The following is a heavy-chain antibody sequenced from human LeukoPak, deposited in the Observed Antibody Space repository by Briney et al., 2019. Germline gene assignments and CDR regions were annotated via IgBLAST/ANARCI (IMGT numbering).Heavy chain of an antibody. CDR3: ATQGLLDAFDI. CDR2: IKSRADGGTP. D-gene: IGHD3-22*01. Sequence: PGGSLRLSCAASGLSFSDAWMIWVRQAPGKGLEWVGRIKSRADGGTPDYAAPVTGRFTISRDDSNGTLFLQMNSLTTEDTAVYYCATQGLLDAFDIWGQGTMVILSS. J-gene: IGHJ3*02. V-gene: IGHV3-15*01. CDR1: GLSFSDAW.